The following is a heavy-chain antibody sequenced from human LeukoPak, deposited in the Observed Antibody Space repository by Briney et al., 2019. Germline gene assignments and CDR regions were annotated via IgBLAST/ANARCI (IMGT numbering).Heavy chain of an antibody. Sequence: ASVKVSCKASGYTFPSYGISWVRQAPGHGLEGMGWISTYISNRNYAQKLQGRVTMTTDTSTSTAYMELRSLRSDDTAVYYCARDGPNRNYYGSGSKLDYWGQGTLVTVSS. D-gene: IGHD3-10*01. J-gene: IGHJ4*02. CDR3: ARDGPNRNYYGSGSKLDY. CDR1: GYTFPSYG. V-gene: IGHV1-18*01. CDR2: ISTYISNR.